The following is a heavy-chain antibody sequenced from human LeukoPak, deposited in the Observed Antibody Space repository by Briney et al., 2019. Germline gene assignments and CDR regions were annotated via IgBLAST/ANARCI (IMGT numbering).Heavy chain of an antibody. CDR2: ISYDGSNK. D-gene: IGHD3-16*02. Sequence: GGSLRLSCAASGFTFSSYGMHWVRQAPGKGLEWVAVISYDGSNKYYADSVKGRFTISRDNSKNTLYLQMNSLRAEDTAVYYCARGFGYDYVWGSYRYTGSGTVDYWGQGTLVTVSS. J-gene: IGHJ4*02. CDR1: GFTFSSYG. V-gene: IGHV3-30*03. CDR3: ARGFGYDYVWGSYRYTGSGTVDY.